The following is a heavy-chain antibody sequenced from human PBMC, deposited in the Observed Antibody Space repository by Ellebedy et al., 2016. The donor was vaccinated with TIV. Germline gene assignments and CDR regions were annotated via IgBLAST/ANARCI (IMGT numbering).Heavy chain of an antibody. D-gene: IGHD1-14*01. V-gene: IGHV3-30-3*01. CDR1: GFTFSRSA. CDR2: ISADGSSK. Sequence: GESLKISXVASGFTFSRSAMHWVRQGPGKGLEWVAVISADGSSKSSAVSVRGRFTISRDNSKNTVFLQMNSLGVDDSAIYYCATGLKGTTNTWGQGTQVTVSS. J-gene: IGHJ5*02. CDR3: ATGLKGTTNT.